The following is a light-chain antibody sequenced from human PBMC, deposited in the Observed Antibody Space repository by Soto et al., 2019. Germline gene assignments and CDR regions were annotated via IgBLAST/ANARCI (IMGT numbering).Light chain of an antibody. J-gene: IGKJ2*01. Sequence: EIVLTQSPGTLSLSLGERATLSCRASQSVRSDDLAWYQQKPGQAPSLVIYGASNRATGIPDRFSGSGSGAEFTLTISRLEPEDSAVYYCHQYGGSSYTFGQGTKVDIK. CDR3: HQYGGSSYT. CDR1: QSVRSDD. CDR2: GAS. V-gene: IGKV3-20*01.